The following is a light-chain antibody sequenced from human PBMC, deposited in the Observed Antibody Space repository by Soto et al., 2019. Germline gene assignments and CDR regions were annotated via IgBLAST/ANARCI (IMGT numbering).Light chain of an antibody. V-gene: IGKV1-39*01. J-gene: IGKJ3*01. CDR3: QQSYSTLT. CDR2: AAS. Sequence: DIQMTQSPSSLSASVGARVTITCRASQSISSYLNWYQQKPGKAPKLLIYAASSLQSGVPSRFSGSGSGTDFTLTISRLQPEDFATYYCQQSYSTLTFGPGTKVDIK. CDR1: QSISSY.